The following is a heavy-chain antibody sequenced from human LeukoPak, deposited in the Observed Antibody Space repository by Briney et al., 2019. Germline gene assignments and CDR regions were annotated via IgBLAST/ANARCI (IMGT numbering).Heavy chain of an antibody. V-gene: IGHV1-69*06. CDR3: ARGVVAATHYYYYGMDV. CDR1: GGTFSSYA. J-gene: IGHJ6*04. D-gene: IGHD2-15*01. Sequence: GSSVKVSCKASGGTFSSYAISWVRRAPGQGLEWMGGIIPIFGTANYAQKFQGRVTITADKSTSTAYMELSSLRSEDTAVYYCARGVVAATHYYYYGMDVWGKGTTVTVSS. CDR2: IIPIFGTA.